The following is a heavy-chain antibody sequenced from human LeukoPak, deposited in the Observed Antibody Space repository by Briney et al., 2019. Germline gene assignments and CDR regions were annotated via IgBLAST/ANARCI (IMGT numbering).Heavy chain of an antibody. Sequence: ASVKVSCKASGGTFSSYAISWVRQAPGQGLEWMGGIIPIFGTANYAQKFQGRVTITPDESTSTACMELSRLRSEDTAVYYCARKAVYYYGSGDYWGQGSLVTVS. CDR3: ARKAVYYYGSGDY. D-gene: IGHD3-10*01. CDR2: IIPIFGTA. V-gene: IGHV1-69*13. CDR1: GGTFSSYA. J-gene: IGHJ4*02.